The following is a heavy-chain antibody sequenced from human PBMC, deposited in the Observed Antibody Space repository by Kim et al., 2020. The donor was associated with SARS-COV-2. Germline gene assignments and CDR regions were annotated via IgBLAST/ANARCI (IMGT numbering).Heavy chain of an antibody. V-gene: IGHV3-33*06. J-gene: IGHJ3*02. Sequence: GGSLRLSCAASGFTFSSYGMHWVRQAPGKGLEWVAVIWYDGSNKYYADSVKGRFTISRDNSKNTLYLQMNSLRAEDTAVYYCAKDSVRKSIAVRGAFDIWGQGTMVTVSS. D-gene: IGHD6-19*01. CDR3: AKDSVRKSIAVRGAFDI. CDR2: IWYDGSNK. CDR1: GFTFSSYG.